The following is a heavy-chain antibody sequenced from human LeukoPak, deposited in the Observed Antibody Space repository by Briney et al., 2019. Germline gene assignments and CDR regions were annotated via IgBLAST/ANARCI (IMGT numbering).Heavy chain of an antibody. CDR1: CGSINNYH. D-gene: IGHD6-19*01. Sequence: SETLSLTCTVSCGSINNYHWSWIRQPAGKGLEWIAQIHSSGSTNYNPPLKSRVTMSIDTPENQLSLTLTSVTAADTAVYYCARRDISSGWSFDSWGQGTLVTVSS. CDR2: IHSSGST. V-gene: IGHV4-4*07. CDR3: ARRDISSGWSFDS. J-gene: IGHJ4*02.